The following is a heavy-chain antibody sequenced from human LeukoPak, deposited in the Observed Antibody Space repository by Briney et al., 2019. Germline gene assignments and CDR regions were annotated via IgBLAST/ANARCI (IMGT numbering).Heavy chain of an antibody. CDR1: GVSISSHF. V-gene: IGHV4-4*07. CDR3: ARGYSGYDYWYFDL. CDR2: IYSSGSS. Sequence: SETLSLTCTVSGVSISSHFWRWIRQPAGKGLEWIGRIYSSGSSNYKPSLKSRVTMSVDTSKNQFSLKLSSVTAADTAVYYCARGYSGYDYWYFDLWGRGTLVGVSS. D-gene: IGHD5-12*01. J-gene: IGHJ2*01.